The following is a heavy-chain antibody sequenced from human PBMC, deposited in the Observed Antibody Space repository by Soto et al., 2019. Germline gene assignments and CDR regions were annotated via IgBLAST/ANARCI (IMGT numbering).Heavy chain of an antibody. CDR3: AKQWLPAVWYYYYGMDV. Sequence: ASVKVSCKASGGTFSSYGINWVRQAPGQGLEWMGGVIPIFASANHAQRFQGRVMITADKSTSTVYMELNSLRAEDTAVYYCAKQWLPAVWYYYYGMDVWGQGTTVTVSS. CDR1: GGTFSSYG. D-gene: IGHD5-18*01. V-gene: IGHV1-69*06. J-gene: IGHJ6*02. CDR2: VIPIFASA.